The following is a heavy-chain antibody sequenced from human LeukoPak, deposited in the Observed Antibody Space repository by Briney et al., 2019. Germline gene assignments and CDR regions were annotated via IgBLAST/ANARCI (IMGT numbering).Heavy chain of an antibody. CDR2: IKSDSATI. Sequence: GGSLRLSCAASGFIFSHYSMNWVRQAPGKGLEWVAYIKSDSATIYYGDSVKGRFTISRDNAKNSLYLQMNSLRAKDTAVYYCARGVGSSSWSRHWFDPWGQGTLVTVSS. V-gene: IGHV3-48*04. CDR1: GFIFSHYS. CDR3: ARGVGSSSWSRHWFDP. D-gene: IGHD6-13*01. J-gene: IGHJ5*02.